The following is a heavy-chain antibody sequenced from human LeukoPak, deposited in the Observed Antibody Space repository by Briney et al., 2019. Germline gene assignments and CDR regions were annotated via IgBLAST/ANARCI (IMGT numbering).Heavy chain of an antibody. D-gene: IGHD3-10*01. V-gene: IGHV3-23*01. CDR1: GFTFSSYA. CDR2: ISGSGGIT. J-gene: IGHJ4*02. CDR3: AKDYGDGSGSYYYFEY. Sequence: GGSLRLSCAASGFTFSSYAMSWVRQAPGKGLEWVSGISGSGGITYYADSVRGRFTISRDNSKNTLYLQMNSLRVEDTAVYYCAKDYGDGSGSYYYFEYWGQGTLVAVSS.